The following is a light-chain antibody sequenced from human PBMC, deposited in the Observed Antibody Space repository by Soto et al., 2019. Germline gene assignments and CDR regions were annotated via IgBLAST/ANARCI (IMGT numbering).Light chain of an antibody. CDR2: KDS. CDR3: QSADSSGIYQV. Sequence: SYELTQPPSVSVFPGQTARITCSGEALPKQYAYWYQQKPGQAPVLVIYKDSERPSGIPERFSGSSSGTTVTLTISGVQAEDEAYYYCQSADSSGIYQVFGTGTKLTVL. CDR1: ALPKQY. J-gene: IGLJ1*01. V-gene: IGLV3-25*02.